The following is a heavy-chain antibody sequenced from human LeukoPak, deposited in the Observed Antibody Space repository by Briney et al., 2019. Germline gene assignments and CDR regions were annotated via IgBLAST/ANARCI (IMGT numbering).Heavy chain of an antibody. V-gene: IGHV1-2*02. CDR3: AREERVATIFDY. D-gene: IGHD5-12*01. J-gene: IGHJ4*02. CDR2: INPSGGT. CDR1: GYTFSDYY. Sequence: ASVKVSCKASGYTFSDYYLHWVRQAPGQGLEWMGWINPSGGTNYAHKFQGRVTMTRVTSISTAYMELSRLTSDDTAVYYCAREERVATIFDYWGQGTLVTVSS.